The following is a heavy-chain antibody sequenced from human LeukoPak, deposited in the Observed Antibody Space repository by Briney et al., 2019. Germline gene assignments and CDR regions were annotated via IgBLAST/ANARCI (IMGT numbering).Heavy chain of an antibody. J-gene: IGHJ4*02. D-gene: IGHD1-7*01. CDR1: GFTFRSYS. V-gene: IGHV3-48*04. CDR2: ISSTSSTI. CDR3: ARGGTTWAKIDY. Sequence: GGSLRLSCAASGFTFRSYSMNWVRQAPGKGLEWVSYISSTSSTIYYADSVKGRFTISRDSAKNSLYLQMNGLRAEDTAVYYCARGGTTWAKIDYWGQGTLVTVSS.